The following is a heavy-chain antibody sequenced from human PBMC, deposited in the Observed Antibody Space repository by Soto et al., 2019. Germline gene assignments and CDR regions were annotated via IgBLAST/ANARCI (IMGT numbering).Heavy chain of an antibody. J-gene: IGHJ6*02. CDR2: IIPMFGAV. Sequence: QVQLVQSGTEVKKSGSSVKVSCRASGGTSSNFVITWVRQVPGQGLEWLGGIIPMFGAVKYAQKFQDRLISTADRSTETAAMELGSLRSEDKAVYYCARPNRRGYDIGVSCYHTMDVWGRGTTVTV. CDR3: ARPNRRGYDIGVSCYHTMDV. CDR1: GGTSSNFV. V-gene: IGHV1-69*06. D-gene: IGHD3-3*01.